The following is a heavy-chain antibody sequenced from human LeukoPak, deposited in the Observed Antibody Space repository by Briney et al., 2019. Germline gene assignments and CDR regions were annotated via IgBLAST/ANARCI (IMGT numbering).Heavy chain of an antibody. V-gene: IGHV3-30*04. CDR3: AREIFRGAAPEY. J-gene: IGHJ4*02. Sequence: QTGRSLRLSCAASGLTFNNYAMYWVRQAPGKGLEWVAVITSDGRKKYYADSVEGRFTISRDTSRNTLDLEMDSLRVDDTAVYYCAREIFRGAAPEYWGQGTPVTVSS. CDR1: GLTFNNYA. CDR2: ITSDGRKK. D-gene: IGHD3-10*01.